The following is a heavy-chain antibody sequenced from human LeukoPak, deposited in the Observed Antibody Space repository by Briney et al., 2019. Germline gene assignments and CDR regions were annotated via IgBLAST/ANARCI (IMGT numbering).Heavy chain of an antibody. V-gene: IGHV3-30*18. CDR2: ISYDGSNK. D-gene: IGHD6-13*01. Sequence: GGSLRLSCAASGFTFSSYGMHWVRQAPGKGLEWVAVISYDGSNKYYADSVKGRFTISRDNSKNTLYLQMNSLRAEDTAVYYCAKGHSSSWRCASDYWGQGTLVTVSS. J-gene: IGHJ4*02. CDR3: AKGHSSSWRCASDY. CDR1: GFTFSSYG.